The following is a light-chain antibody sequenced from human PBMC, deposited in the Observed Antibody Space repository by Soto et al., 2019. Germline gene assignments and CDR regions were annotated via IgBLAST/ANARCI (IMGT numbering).Light chain of an antibody. CDR3: CSYAGSSTLV. CDR1: SSDVGGYNY. J-gene: IGLJ1*01. V-gene: IGLV2-14*01. Sequence: QSVLTQPASVSGSPGQSITISCTGTSSDVGGYNYVSWYQQHPGKAPKLMIYEVSNRPSGVSNRFSGSKSGNTASLTISGLQADDEADYYCCSYAGSSTLVFGTGTKLTVL. CDR2: EVS.